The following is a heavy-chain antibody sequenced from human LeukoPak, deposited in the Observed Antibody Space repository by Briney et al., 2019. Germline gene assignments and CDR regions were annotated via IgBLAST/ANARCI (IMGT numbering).Heavy chain of an antibody. V-gene: IGHV5-51*01. CDR1: GYTFTNYW. Sequence: RGESLKISCKGSGYTFTNYWIGWVRQMPGKGLESMGIIYPGDSDTRYSPSFQGQVTISADKSISTAYLQWSSLKASDTAMYYCARPIVYGSGSPRWFDPWGQGTLVTVSS. D-gene: IGHD3-10*01. CDR3: ARPIVYGSGSPRWFDP. J-gene: IGHJ5*02. CDR2: IYPGDSDT.